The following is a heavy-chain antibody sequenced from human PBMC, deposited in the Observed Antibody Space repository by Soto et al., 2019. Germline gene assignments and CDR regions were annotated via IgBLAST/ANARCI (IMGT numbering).Heavy chain of an antibody. CDR3: ARDRVGWELLSGLLGSFDL. V-gene: IGHV1-18*01. D-gene: IGHD1-26*01. CDR2: ISAYNGNT. J-gene: IGHJ2*01. Sequence: QVQLVQSGAEVKKPGASVKVSCKASGYTFTSYGISWVRQAPGQGLEWMGWISAYNGNTNYAQKLQGRVTMTTDTSTSTAYMELRSLRSDDTAVYYCARDRVGWELLSGLLGSFDLWGRGTLVTVSS. CDR1: GYTFTSYG.